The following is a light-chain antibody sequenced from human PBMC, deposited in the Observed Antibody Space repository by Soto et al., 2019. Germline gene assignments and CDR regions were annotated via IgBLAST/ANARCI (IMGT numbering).Light chain of an antibody. CDR3: RQRSSWPRALT. Sequence: EIVLTQSPATLSLSPGERATLSCRASQSVSSYLAWYQQKPGQAPRLLIYDASNRATGIPARFSGSGSGTDFTLTSSSLEPEDFAVYYCRQRSSWPRALTFGGGTKVEIK. CDR2: DAS. J-gene: IGKJ4*02. V-gene: IGKV3-11*01. CDR1: QSVSSY.